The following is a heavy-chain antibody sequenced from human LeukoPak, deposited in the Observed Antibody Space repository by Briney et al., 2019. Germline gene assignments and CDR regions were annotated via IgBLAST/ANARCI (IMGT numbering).Heavy chain of an antibody. V-gene: IGHV1-69*01. CDR2: IIPIFGTA. CDR1: GGTFSSYA. J-gene: IGHJ4*02. Sequence: GSLVKVSCKASGGTFSSYAISWVRQAPGQGLEWMGGIIPIFGTANYAQKFQGRVTITADESTSTAYMELSSLRSEDTAVYYCARMRRSRDVLRYFDWLPSGFDYWGQGTLVTVSS. D-gene: IGHD3-9*01. CDR3: ARMRRSRDVLRYFDWLPSGFDY.